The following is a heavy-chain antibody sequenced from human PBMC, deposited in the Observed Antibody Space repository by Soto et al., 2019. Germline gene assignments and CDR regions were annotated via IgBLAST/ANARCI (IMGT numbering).Heavy chain of an antibody. Sequence: ASGITVSRYALGWDSQAPGKGLEWVSAISGSGGSTYYADSVKGRFTISRDNSKNTLYLQMNSLRAEDTAVYYCAMTRGRSFDGAFDI. D-gene: IGHD3-16*01. CDR2: ISGSGGST. J-gene: IGHJ3*02. V-gene: IGHV3-23*01. CDR1: GITVSRYA. CDR3: AMTRGRSFDGAFDI.